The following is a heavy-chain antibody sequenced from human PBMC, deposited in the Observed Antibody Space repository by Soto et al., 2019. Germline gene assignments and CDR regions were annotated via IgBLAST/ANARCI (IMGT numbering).Heavy chain of an antibody. CDR1: GGSISSYY. CDR3: ARDWANDPGIAAAGRRWFDP. D-gene: IGHD6-13*01. V-gene: IGHV4-59*01. Sequence: QVKLQESGPGLVKPSETLSLTCTVSGGSISSYYWSWIRQPPGKGLEWIGYIYYSGSTNYNPSLKSRVTIAVDTSKNRFSLKLSSVTAADTAVYYCARDWANDPGIAAAGRRWFDPWGQGTLVTVSS. J-gene: IGHJ5*02. CDR2: IYYSGST.